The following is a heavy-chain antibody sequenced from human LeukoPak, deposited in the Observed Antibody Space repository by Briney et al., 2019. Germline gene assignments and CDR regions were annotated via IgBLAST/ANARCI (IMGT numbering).Heavy chain of an antibody. CDR2: INHGGST. D-gene: IGHD4-23*01. CDR3: ARAHDGGNSRGLVDY. Sequence: SETLSLTCAVHGGSFSGYYWSWIRQPPGKGLEWIGEINHGGSTNYSPSLKSRLTISVDTSKNQFSLKLSSLTAADTAVYYCARAHDGGNSRGLVDYWGQGTLVTVSS. V-gene: IGHV4-34*01. J-gene: IGHJ4*02. CDR1: GGSFSGYY.